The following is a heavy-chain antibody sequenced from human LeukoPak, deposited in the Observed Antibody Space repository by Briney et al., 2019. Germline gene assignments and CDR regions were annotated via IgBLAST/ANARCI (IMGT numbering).Heavy chain of an antibody. CDR3: ATAYQLLNLFDF. J-gene: IGHJ4*02. CDR1: GFIFSSYA. V-gene: IGHV3-23*01. Sequence: GGSLRLSCAASGFIFSSYAMSWVRQAPGKGLEWVSAISGSGGDTYYADSVKGRFTMSRDNFKNTLYLQMNSLRGEDTAVYYCATAYQLLNLFDFWGQGTPVTVSS. CDR2: ISGSGGDT. D-gene: IGHD2-2*01.